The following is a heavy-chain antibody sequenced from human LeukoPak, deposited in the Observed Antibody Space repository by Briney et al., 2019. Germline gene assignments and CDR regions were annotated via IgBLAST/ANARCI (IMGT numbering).Heavy chain of an antibody. CDR2: IYPGDSDT. J-gene: IGHJ4*02. Sequence: GESLMICSMGSGYSFTSYWIGWWRQMPGKGLEWMGIIYPGDSDTRYSPSFQGQVTISADKSINIAYLYCSSLTASDTAMHYCARRPSQYYYASSSYYNYWYWGEGTLVTVSS. D-gene: IGHD3-22*01. CDR3: ARRPSQYYYASSSYYNYWY. CDR1: GYSFTSYW. V-gene: IGHV5-51*01.